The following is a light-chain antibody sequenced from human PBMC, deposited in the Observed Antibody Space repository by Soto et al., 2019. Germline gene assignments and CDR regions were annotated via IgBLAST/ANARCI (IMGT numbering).Light chain of an antibody. CDR3: SSYTSSSTLYV. CDR1: SSGVGAYNY. V-gene: IGLV2-14*03. J-gene: IGLJ1*01. CDR2: DVS. Sequence: QSVLTQPASVSGSPGQSITISCTGTSSGVGAYNYVSWYQQHPGKAPKFMIYDVSNRPSGVSNRFSGSKSGNTASLTISGLQAEDEADYYCSSYTSSSTLYVFGTGTKVTVL.